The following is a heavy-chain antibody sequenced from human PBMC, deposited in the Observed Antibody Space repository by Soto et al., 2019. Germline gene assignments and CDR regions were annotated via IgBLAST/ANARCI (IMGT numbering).Heavy chain of an antibody. Sequence: SGPTLVNPTQTLTLTCTFSGFSLSTSGMCVSWIRQPPGKALEWLALIDWDDDKYYSTSLKTRLTISKDTSKNQVVLTMTNMDPVDTATYYCAQTISGSPPQGAFDIWGQGTMVTVSS. D-gene: IGHD1-26*01. CDR3: AQTISGSPPQGAFDI. CDR2: IDWDDDK. V-gene: IGHV2-70*01. CDR1: GFSLSTSGMC. J-gene: IGHJ3*02.